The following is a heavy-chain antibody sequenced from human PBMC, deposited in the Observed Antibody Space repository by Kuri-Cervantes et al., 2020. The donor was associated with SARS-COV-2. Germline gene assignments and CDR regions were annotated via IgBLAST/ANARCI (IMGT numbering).Heavy chain of an antibody. CDR1: GFTFTSSA. D-gene: IGHD2-15*01. J-gene: IGHJ5*02. CDR3: AGESGGYCSGGSCSTNWFDP. Sequence: SVKVSCKASGFTFTSSAMQWVRQARGQRLEWIGWIVVGSGNTNYAQKFQERVTITRDMSTSTAYMELSSLRSEDTAVYYCAGESGGYCSGGSCSTNWFDPWGQGTLVTVSS. CDR2: IVVGSGNT. V-gene: IGHV1-58*02.